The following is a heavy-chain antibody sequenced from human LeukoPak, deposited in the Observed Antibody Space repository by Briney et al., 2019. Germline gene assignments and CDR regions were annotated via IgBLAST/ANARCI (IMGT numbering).Heavy chain of an antibody. D-gene: IGHD2-15*01. CDR2: IIPIFGTA. CDR3: ASEVGYCSGGSCYPPYYYYMDV. CDR1: GGTFSSYA. V-gene: IGHV1-69*13. Sequence: GASVKVSCKASGGTFSSYAIGWVRQAPGQGLEWMGGIIPIFGTANYAQKFQGRVTITADESTSTAYMELSSLRSEDTAVYYCASEVGYCSGGSCYPPYYYYMDVWGKGTTVTVSS. J-gene: IGHJ6*03.